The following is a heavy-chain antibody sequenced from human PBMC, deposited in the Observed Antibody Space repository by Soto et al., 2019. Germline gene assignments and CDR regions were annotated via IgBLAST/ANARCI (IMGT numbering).Heavy chain of an antibody. CDR2: IQNDASLT. J-gene: IGHJ3*01. CDR1: AFTFDSYW. V-gene: IGHV3-74*01. CDR3: VRGQRGGFDL. D-gene: IGHD2-15*01. Sequence: LVESAGGFVHSGGTPRLSCSASAFTFDSYWMHWVRQDPGEGRLWVTHIQNDASLTTYADSGKGRFIIATDNAENTLYLQMNCLRVRDTAVYFCVRGQRGGFDLWGQGTMVTVSS.